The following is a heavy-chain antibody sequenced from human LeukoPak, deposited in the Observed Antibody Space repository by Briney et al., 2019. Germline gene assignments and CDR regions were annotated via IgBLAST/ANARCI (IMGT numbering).Heavy chain of an antibody. CDR3: ARAGYGGYISYYSIDV. J-gene: IGHJ6*02. D-gene: IGHD4-17*01. V-gene: IGHV3-7*01. CDR2: IKQDGSEK. Sequence: PGGSLRLSCVASGFNYNTYWMSWVRQAPGKGLEWVANIKQDGSEKNYVDSVKGRFTISRDNARNSLYLQMNSLRAEDTAVYYCARAGYGGYISYYSIDVWGQGTTVTVSS. CDR1: GFNYNTYW.